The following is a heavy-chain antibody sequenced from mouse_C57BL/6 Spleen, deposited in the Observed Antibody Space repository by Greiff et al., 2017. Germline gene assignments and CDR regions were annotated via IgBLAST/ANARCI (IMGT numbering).Heavy chain of an antibody. CDR3: ARSYDARYYYAMDY. Sequence: VKVVESGPGLVQPSQSLSITCTVSGFSLTSYGVHWVRQSPGKGLEWLGVIWSGGSTDYNAAFISRLSISKDNSKSQVFFKMNSLQADDTAIYYCARSYDARYYYAMDYWGQGTSVTVSS. J-gene: IGHJ4*01. CDR2: IWSGGST. D-gene: IGHD2-3*01. V-gene: IGHV2-2*01. CDR1: GFSLTSYG.